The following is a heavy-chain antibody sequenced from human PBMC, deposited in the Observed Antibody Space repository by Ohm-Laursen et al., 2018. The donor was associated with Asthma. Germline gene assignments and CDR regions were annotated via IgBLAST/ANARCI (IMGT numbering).Heavy chain of an antibody. D-gene: IGHD4-23*01. CDR2: GGSYYDGGLK. CDR3: AKDNRDYGGNFRFSYYYYYGMDV. J-gene: IGHJ6*02. V-gene: IGHV3-30*18. Sequence: SLRLSCTASGFTVSSNYMSWVRQAPGKGLEWVAVGGSYYDGGLKYYADSVNGRFTVSRDDSKNTLYLQMNSLRPDDTAVYYCAKDNRDYGGNFRFSYYYYYGMDVWGQGTTVTVSS. CDR1: GFTVSSNY.